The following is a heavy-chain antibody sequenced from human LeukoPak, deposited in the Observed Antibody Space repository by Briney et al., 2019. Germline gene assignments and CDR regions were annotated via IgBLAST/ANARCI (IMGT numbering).Heavy chain of an antibody. CDR1: GGTFSSYA. D-gene: IGHD2-2*02. CDR3: AVPAAIHRSYYYYMDV. CDR2: IIPIFGTA. J-gene: IGHJ6*03. V-gene: IGHV1-69*05. Sequence: SVKVSCKASGGTFSSYAISWVRQAPGQGPEWLGGIIPIFGTANYAQKFQGRVTITTDESTSTAYMELSSLRSEDTAVYYCAVPAAIHRSYYYYMDVWGKGTTVTVSS.